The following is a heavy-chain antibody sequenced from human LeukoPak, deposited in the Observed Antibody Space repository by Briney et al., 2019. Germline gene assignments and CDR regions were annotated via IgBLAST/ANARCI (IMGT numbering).Heavy chain of an antibody. D-gene: IGHD3-22*01. CDR2: IYSGGST. CDR3: ARGSGGYYDSGRRYYYGMDV. CDR1: ALTVIIDY. V-gene: IGHV3-66*01. Sequence: GGSLRLSCAASALTVIIDYISWVRQAPGKGLEWVSVIYSGGSTYHADSVKGRFTISRDNSKNTLYLQMNSLRAEDTAVYYCARGSGGYYDSGRRYYYGMDVWGQGTTVTVSS. J-gene: IGHJ6*02.